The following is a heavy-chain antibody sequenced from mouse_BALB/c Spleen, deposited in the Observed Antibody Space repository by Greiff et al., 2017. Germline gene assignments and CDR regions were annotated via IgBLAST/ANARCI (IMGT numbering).Heavy chain of an antibody. V-gene: IGHV7-3*02. J-gene: IGHJ4*01. CDR1: RFTFTDYY. Sequence: EVHLVESGGGLVQPGGSLRLSCATSRFTFTDYYMSWVRQPPGKALEWLGFIRNKANGYTTEYSASVKGRFTISRDNSQSILYLQMNTLRAEDSATYYCARAATSYYAMDYWGQGTSVTVSS. CDR3: ARAATSYYAMDY. CDR2: IRNKANGYTT.